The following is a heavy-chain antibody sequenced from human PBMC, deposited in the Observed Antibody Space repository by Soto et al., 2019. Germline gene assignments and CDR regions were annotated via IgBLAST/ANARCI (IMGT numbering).Heavy chain of an antibody. CDR2: TYYRSKWYN. D-gene: IGHD6-13*01. V-gene: IGHV6-1*01. CDR3: ARDPRVRDSSSWRNWFDP. CDR1: GDSVSSNSAA. J-gene: IGHJ5*02. Sequence: PSQTLSLTCAISGDSVSSNSAAWNWIRQSPSRGLEWLGRTYYRSKWYNDYAVSVKSRITINPDTSKNQFSLQLNSVTPEDTAVYYCARDPRVRDSSSWRNWFDPWGQGTLVTSPQ.